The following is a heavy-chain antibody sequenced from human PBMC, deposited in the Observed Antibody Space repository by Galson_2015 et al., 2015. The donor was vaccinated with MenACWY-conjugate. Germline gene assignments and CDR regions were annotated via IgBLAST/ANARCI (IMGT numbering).Heavy chain of an antibody. V-gene: IGHV3-23*01. Sequence: SMRLSCAASGFTFDDYTMHWVRQAPGKGLEWVSAIRGSGGSRYYVDSVKGRFPISRDNSKNTLYLQLNSLRAEDTAVYYCSKETSRDTCGGGIVNYGRGDAFDIRVQGTMLTVSA. D-gene: IGHD3-16*02. J-gene: IGHJ3*02. CDR2: IRGSGGSR. CDR1: GFTFDDYT. CDR3: SKETSRDTCGGGIVNYGRGDAFDI.